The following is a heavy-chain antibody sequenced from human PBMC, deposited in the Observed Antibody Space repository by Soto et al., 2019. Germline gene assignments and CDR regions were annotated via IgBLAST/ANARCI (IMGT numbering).Heavy chain of an antibody. J-gene: IGHJ6*02. CDR2: ISAYNGNT. V-gene: IGHV1-18*01. Sequence: AASVKVSCKASGYTFTSYGISWVRQAPGQGLEWMGWISAYNGNTNYAQKLQGRVTMTTDTSTSTAYMELRSLRSDDTAVYYCARVIYDSSGYYLASIYGMDVWGQGTTVTVSS. CDR1: GYTFTSYG. D-gene: IGHD3-22*01. CDR3: ARVIYDSSGYYLASIYGMDV.